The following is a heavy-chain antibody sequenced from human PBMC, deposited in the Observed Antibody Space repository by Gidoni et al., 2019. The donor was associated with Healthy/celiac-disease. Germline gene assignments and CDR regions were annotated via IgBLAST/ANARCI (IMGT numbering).Heavy chain of an antibody. V-gene: IGHV3-9*01. D-gene: IGHD6-13*01. CDR1: GFTFDDYA. Sequence: EVQLVESGGGLVQPGRSLRLSCAASGFTFDDYAMHWVRQAPGKGLAWVSGIRWNSGSIGYADSVKGRFTISRDNAKNSLYLQMNSLRAEDTALYYCTKETGIAAAGKRDGMDVWGQGTTVTVSS. CDR2: IRWNSGSI. CDR3: TKETGIAAAGKRDGMDV. J-gene: IGHJ6*02.